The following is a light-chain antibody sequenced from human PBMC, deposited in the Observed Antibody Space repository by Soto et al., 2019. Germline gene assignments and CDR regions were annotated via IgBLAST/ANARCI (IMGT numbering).Light chain of an antibody. CDR3: QQYSRAPLP. Sequence: EIVLTHSPGTLSLSPGERATLSCRASQSIDNNYLAWYQQKPGQAPRLVIYGASTRATDIPDRFSASGSGTDFTLTISRLEPEDFAVYYCQQYSRAPLPFGQGTKVDI. J-gene: IGKJ1*01. CDR1: QSIDNNY. V-gene: IGKV3-20*01. CDR2: GAS.